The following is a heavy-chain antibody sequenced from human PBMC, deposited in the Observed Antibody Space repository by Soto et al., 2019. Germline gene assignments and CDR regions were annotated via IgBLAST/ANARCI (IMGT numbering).Heavy chain of an antibody. V-gene: IGHV3-21*01. CDR2: IGGSGTNQ. D-gene: IGHD3-22*01. CDR1: TFTLSSYV. J-gene: IGHJ4*02. CDR3: TRVESNGYYIY. Sequence: GGSLRLSCAASTFTLSSYVMNWVRQAPGKGLEWVSGIGGSGTNQFYVTSVRGRFTISRDDAKNSLYLQMNNLRAEDTALYYCTRVESNGYYIYWGQGALVTVS.